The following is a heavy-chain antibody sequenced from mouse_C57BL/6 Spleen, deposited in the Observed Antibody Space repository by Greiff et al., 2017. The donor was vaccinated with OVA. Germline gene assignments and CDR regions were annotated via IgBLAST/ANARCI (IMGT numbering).Heavy chain of an antibody. CDR3: ARWSADY. V-gene: IGHV1-50*01. Sequence: VQLQQPGAELVKPGASVKLSCKASGYTFTSYWMQWVKQRPGQGLEWIGEIDPSDSYTNYNQKFKGKATLTVDTSSSTAYMQLSSLTSEDSAVYYCARWSADYWGQGTTLTVSS. CDR1: GYTFTSYW. CDR2: IDPSDSYT. J-gene: IGHJ2*01.